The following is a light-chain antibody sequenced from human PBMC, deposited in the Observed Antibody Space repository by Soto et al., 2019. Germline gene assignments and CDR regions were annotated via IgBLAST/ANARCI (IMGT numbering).Light chain of an antibody. Sequence: QSVLTQPPSVSGAPGERVTISCTGTSSNIGAGYDVQWYQQLPGTAPKLLIYISTDRPSGVPDRFSGFKSGTSASLAITGLQSEDEADYYCQSYDSSLRVVFGGGTKLTVL. V-gene: IGLV1-40*01. J-gene: IGLJ2*01. CDR1: SSNIGAGYD. CDR2: IST. CDR3: QSYDSSLRVV.